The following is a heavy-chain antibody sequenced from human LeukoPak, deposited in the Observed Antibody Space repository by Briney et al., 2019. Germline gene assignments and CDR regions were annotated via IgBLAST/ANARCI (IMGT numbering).Heavy chain of an antibody. CDR2: INHSGST. Sequence: SGTLSLTCAVYGGSFSGYYWSWIRQPPGKGLEWIGEINHSGSTNYNPSLKSRVTISVDTSKNQFSLKLSSVTAADTAVYYCARGCGDIVATYSFFDYWGQGTLVTVSS. D-gene: IGHD5-12*01. J-gene: IGHJ4*02. V-gene: IGHV4-34*01. CDR3: ARGCGDIVATYSFFDY. CDR1: GGSFSGYY.